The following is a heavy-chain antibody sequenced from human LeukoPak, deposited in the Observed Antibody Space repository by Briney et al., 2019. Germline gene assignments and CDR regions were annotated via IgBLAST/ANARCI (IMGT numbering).Heavy chain of an antibody. D-gene: IGHD2-15*01. CDR2: INPSGGST. V-gene: IGHV1-46*01. CDR1: GYTFTNYY. Sequence: ASVKVSCKASGYTFTNYYLHWVRQAPGQGLEWMGIINPSGGSTNYAQKFQGRVTITADKSTSTAYMELSSLRSEDTAVYYCARQFEVVAATYFDYWGQGPRSPSPQ. CDR3: ARQFEVVAATYFDY. J-gene: IGHJ4*02.